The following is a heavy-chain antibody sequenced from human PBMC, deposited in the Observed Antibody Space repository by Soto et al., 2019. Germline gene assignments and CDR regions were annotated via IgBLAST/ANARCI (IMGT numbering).Heavy chain of an antibody. CDR1: GGSFNRHT. Sequence: QVQLVQSGAEVRKPGSSVRVSCKASGGSFNRHTISWVRQAPGPGLEWMGGIIPIFGTANHAQKFQGSVTITADESTSTVYMAVSSLRSDDTAIYYCARGWGYDNTYYYYAYWGQGTMVIVSS. CDR3: ARGWGYDNTYYYYAY. J-gene: IGHJ4*02. V-gene: IGHV1-69*01. D-gene: IGHD3-16*01. CDR2: IIPIFGTA.